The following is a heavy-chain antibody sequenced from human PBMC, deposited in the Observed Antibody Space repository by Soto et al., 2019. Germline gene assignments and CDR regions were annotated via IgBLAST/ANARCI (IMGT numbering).Heavy chain of an antibody. D-gene: IGHD2-2*01. CDR2: IYYSGST. J-gene: IGHJ6*03. CDR1: GGSISGGGFFWGISSYY. CDR3: ARLRGVVVPAAMMEYYYYMDV. V-gene: IGHV4-61*01. Sequence: PSETLSLTCTVSGGSISGGGFFWGISSYYWSWIRQPPGKGLEWIGYIYYSGSTNYNPSLKSRVTISVDTSKNQFSLKPSSVTAADTAVCYCARLRGVVVPAAMMEYYYYMDVWGKGTTVTVSS.